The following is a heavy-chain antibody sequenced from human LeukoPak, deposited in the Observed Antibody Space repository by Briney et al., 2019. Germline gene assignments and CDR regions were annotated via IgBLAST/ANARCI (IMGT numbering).Heavy chain of an antibody. D-gene: IGHD3-3*01. CDR1: GGSISSSSYY. J-gene: IGHJ6*02. CDR3: VRGGRVVKSLFGMDV. Sequence: SETLSLTCTVSGGSISSSSYYWGWIRQPPGKGLEWIGSIYYSGSTNYNPSLKSRVTISVDRPKNRFSLKLSSVTAADTAVYYCVRGGRVVKSLFGMDVWGQGTTVTVSS. CDR2: IYYSGST. V-gene: IGHV4-39*07.